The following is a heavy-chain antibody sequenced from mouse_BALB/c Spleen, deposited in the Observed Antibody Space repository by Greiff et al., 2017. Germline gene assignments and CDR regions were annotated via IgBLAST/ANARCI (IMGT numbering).Heavy chain of an antibody. Sequence: EVKVVESGGGLVKPGGSLKLSCAASGFTFSSYAMSWVRQTPEKRLEWVATISSGGSYTYYPDSVKGRFTISRDNAKNTLYLQMSSLRSEDTAMYYCARHYYYGSSYYYAMDYWGQGTSVTVSS. J-gene: IGHJ4*01. CDR3: ARHYYYGSSYYYAMDY. CDR2: ISSGGSYT. CDR1: GFTFSSYA. D-gene: IGHD1-1*01. V-gene: IGHV5-9-3*01.